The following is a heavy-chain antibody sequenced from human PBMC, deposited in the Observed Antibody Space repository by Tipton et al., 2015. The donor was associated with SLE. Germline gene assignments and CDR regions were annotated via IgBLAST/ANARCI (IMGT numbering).Heavy chain of an antibody. J-gene: IGHJ4*02. CDR1: GGSFSGYY. CDR2: INHSGST. V-gene: IGHV4-34*01. D-gene: IGHD6-13*01. CDR3: ARGTQLVYYFDY. Sequence: TLSLTCAVYGGSFSGYYWSWIRQPPGKGLEWIGEINHSGSTYYNPSLKSRVTISVDRSKNQFSLKLSSVTAADTAVYYCARGTQLVYYFDYWGQGTLVTVSS.